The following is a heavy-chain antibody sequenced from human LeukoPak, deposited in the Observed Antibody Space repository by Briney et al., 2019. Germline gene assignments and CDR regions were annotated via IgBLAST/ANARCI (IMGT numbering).Heavy chain of an antibody. CDR3: TTVFEATTDAFDP. V-gene: IGHV3-15*01. J-gene: IGHJ3*01. CDR1: GFTFINAW. CDR2: IKSKTDGGTT. D-gene: IGHD5-12*01. Sequence: PGGSLRLSCAASGFTFINAWMSWVRQAPGKGLEWVGRIKSKTDGGTTDYAAPVKGRFTISGDDSKNTLYLQMNSLKTEDTAVYYCTTVFEATTDAFDPWGQGTMVTVSS.